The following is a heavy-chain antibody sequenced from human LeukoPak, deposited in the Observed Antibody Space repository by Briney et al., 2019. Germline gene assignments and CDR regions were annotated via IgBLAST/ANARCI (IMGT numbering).Heavy chain of an antibody. CDR2: ISYDGSNK. J-gene: IGHJ3*02. CDR3: ARDRVELGWGAFEI. Sequence: GGSLRLSCAASGFTFSSYGMHWVRQAPGKGLEWVAVISYDGSNKYYADSVKGRSTISRDNSKNTLYLQMNSLRAEDTAVYYCARDRVELGWGAFEIWGQGTMVTVSS. CDR1: GFTFSSYG. D-gene: IGHD7-27*01. V-gene: IGHV3-30*03.